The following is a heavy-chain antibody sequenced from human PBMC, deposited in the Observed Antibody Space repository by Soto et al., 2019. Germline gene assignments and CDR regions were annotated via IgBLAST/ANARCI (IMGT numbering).Heavy chain of an antibody. V-gene: IGHV3-53*01. CDR1: GFTVSGKKY. D-gene: IGHD3-10*01. J-gene: IGHJ3*02. CDR3: ATWHLREHAYDI. CDR2: LYDLDGT. Sequence: VGSLRLSCAAFGFTVSGKKYVAWVRQAPGKGLEWVSALYDLDGTYYADSVKGRFTTSSDSSRTTVYLQMNDLRPDDTAVYSCATWHLREHAYDIWGQGTTVTVSS.